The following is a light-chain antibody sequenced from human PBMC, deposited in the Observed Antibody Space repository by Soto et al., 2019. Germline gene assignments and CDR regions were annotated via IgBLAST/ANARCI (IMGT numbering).Light chain of an antibody. CDR3: SAYRRGSTVV. J-gene: IGLJ2*01. CDR1: ISDVGGYNY. Sequence: QSALTQPASVSGSPGQSITISCTGTISDVGGYNYVSWYQQFSGKAPTLIIYEVTNRPSGISNRFSGSKSGETASLTISGRRAEDEADYYCSAYRRGSTVVFGGGTKVTVL. V-gene: IGLV2-14*01. CDR2: EVT.